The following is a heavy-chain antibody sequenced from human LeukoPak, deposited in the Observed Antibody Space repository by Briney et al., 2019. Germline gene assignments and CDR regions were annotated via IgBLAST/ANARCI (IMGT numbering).Heavy chain of an antibody. CDR1: GFSFDDYA. Sequence: GGSLRLSCAASGFSFDDYAIHWVRQTPGEGLERLCLISSDGSTTFYAYSVRGRFTISRDNSKNSLYLQINRLRIDDSALYYCARDISGWYKGWFDPWGQGTLVTVSS. CDR2: ISSDGSTT. V-gene: IGHV3-43*02. CDR3: ARDISGWYKGWFDP. J-gene: IGHJ5*02. D-gene: IGHD6-19*01.